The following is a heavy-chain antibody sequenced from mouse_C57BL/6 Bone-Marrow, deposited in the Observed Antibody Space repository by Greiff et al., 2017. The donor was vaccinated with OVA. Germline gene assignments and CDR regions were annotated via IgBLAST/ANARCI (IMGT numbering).Heavy chain of an antibody. V-gene: IGHV5-6*01. CDR1: GFTFSSYG. Sequence: EVMLVESGGDLVKPGGSLKLSCAASGFTFSSYGMSWVRQTPDKRLEWVATISSGGSYTYYPNSVTGRFTISRDNAKNTLYLQMSSLKSEDTAMYYCARHPTYYGSSYDYFDYWGQGTTLTVSS. J-gene: IGHJ2*01. D-gene: IGHD1-1*01. CDR2: ISSGGSYT. CDR3: ARHPTYYGSSYDYFDY.